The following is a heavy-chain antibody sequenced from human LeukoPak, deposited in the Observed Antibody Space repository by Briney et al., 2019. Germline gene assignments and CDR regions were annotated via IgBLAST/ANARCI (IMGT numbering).Heavy chain of an antibody. Sequence: ASVKISCKASGYIFSDYAIQWVRQAPGQGLEWMGWINAGNGKTKYSQKFQDRVTIARDTSASTAYLELSGLRSEDTAVYFCARARWTSTGTTYYLDYWGQGTLVTVSS. V-gene: IGHV1-3*01. J-gene: IGHJ4*02. CDR2: INAGNGKT. CDR1: GYIFSDYA. D-gene: IGHD4-17*01. CDR3: ARARWTSTGTTYYLDY.